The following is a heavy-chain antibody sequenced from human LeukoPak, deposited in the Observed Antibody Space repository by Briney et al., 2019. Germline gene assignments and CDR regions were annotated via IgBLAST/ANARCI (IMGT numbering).Heavy chain of an antibody. CDR3: AKDRIAARLIVLWDY. D-gene: IGHD6-6*01. CDR1: GFAFSSYA. J-gene: IGHJ4*02. V-gene: IGHV3-23*01. CDR2: ISGSGGST. Sequence: GGSLRLSCAASGFAFSSYAMSWVRQAPGKGLEWVSAISGSGGSTYYADSVKGRFTISRDNSKNTLYLQMNSLRAEDTAVYYCAKDRIAARLIVLWDYWGQGTLVTVSS.